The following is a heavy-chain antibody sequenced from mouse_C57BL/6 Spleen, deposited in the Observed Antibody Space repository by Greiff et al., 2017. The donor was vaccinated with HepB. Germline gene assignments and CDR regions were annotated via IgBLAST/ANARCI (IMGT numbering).Heavy chain of an antibody. Sequence: EVKLVESGGGLVKPGGSLKLSCAASGFTFSDYGMHWVRQAPEKGLEWVAYISSGSSTIYYADTVKGRCTISRDNAKNTLFLQMTSLRSEDTAMYYCARTAYGSSFYYFDYWGQGTTLTVSS. CDR1: GFTFSDYG. J-gene: IGHJ2*01. CDR3: ARTAYGSSFYYFDY. CDR2: ISSGSSTI. V-gene: IGHV5-17*01. D-gene: IGHD1-1*01.